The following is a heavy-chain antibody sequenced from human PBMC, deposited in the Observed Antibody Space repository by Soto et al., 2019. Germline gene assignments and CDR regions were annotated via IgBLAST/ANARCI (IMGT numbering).Heavy chain of an antibody. CDR1: GYTFTGYY. J-gene: IGHJ6*02. CDR2: INPNSGGT. V-gene: IGHV1-2*04. D-gene: IGHD1-26*01. Sequence: QVQLVQSGAEVKKPGASVKVSCKASGYTFTGYYMHWVRQAPGQGLEWMGWINPNSGGTNYAQKFQGWVTRTGDRASSTPNRELSRQRADDTAVYYCARGTEWGLRGGDGMDVWGQGTTVTVSS. CDR3: ARGTEWGLRGGDGMDV.